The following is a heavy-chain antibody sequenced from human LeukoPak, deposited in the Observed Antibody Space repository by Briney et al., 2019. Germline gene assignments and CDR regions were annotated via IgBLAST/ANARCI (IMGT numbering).Heavy chain of an antibody. CDR3: AKDLRPYLLTMVPDY. D-gene: IGHD3-10*01. V-gene: IGHV3-30*18. J-gene: IGHJ4*02. CDR2: ISYDGSNK. Sequence: GRSLRLSCAASGFTFSGYGMHWVRQAPGKGLEWVAVISYDGSNKYYADSVKGRFTISRDNSKNTLYLQMNSLRAEDTAVYYCAKDLRPYLLTMVPDYWGQGTLVTVSS. CDR1: GFTFSGYG.